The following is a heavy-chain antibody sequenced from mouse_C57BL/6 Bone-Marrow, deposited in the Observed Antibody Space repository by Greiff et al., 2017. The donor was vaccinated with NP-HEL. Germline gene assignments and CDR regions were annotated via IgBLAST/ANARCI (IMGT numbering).Heavy chain of an antibody. J-gene: IGHJ3*01. CDR2: IDPSDSYI. CDR3: ARSHPFTTVEAPFAY. D-gene: IGHD1-1*01. V-gene: IGHV1-52*01. CDR1: GYTFTSYW. Sequence: QVQLQQPGAELVRPGSSVKLSCKASGYTFTSYWMHWVKQRPIQGLEWIGNIDPSDSYIHYNQTFKDKVTLSVDKACSTVYMQLSSLTSEDSAVYSCARSHPFTTVEAPFAYWGQGTLVAVSA.